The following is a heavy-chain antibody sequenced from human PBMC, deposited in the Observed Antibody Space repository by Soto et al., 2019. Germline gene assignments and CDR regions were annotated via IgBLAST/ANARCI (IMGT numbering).Heavy chain of an antibody. CDR2: IHYSGLT. CDR1: GGAISSYH. CDR3: ARAASIWISLRLPYFDY. D-gene: IGHD3-3*01. V-gene: IGHV4-59*01. Sequence: QVQLQESRPGLVKPSETLFLTCPVSGGAISSYHLNWIRQSPGKGLACIGYIHYSGLTNYNPSLKSQGSLTVNRCQVWFSLKVSSVSPADTALDSGARAASIWISLRLPYFDYWGQGTLVTDSS. J-gene: IGHJ4*02.